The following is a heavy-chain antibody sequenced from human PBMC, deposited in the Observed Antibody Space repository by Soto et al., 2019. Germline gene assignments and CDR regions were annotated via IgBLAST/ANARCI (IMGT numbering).Heavy chain of an antibody. CDR2: ISGSGDGT. V-gene: IGHV3-23*01. Sequence: PGGSLRLSCAASGFIFNNYAMSWVRQAPGKGLEWVSGISGSGDGTYYAESVRGRFIISRDNFKNTLNLQMNSLRAEDTAVYYCAKETELRHFVFDYRGQGTLVTVSS. CDR1: GFIFNNYA. J-gene: IGHJ4*02. CDR3: AKETELRHFVFDY. D-gene: IGHD3-9*01.